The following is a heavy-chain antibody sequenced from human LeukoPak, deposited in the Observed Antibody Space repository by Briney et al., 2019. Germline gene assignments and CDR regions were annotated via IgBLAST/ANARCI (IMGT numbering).Heavy chain of an antibody. D-gene: IGHD3-3*01. CDR2: ISWNGGSI. J-gene: IGHJ4*02. Sequence: GGSLRLSCAASGFTFDDYAMHWVRQAPGKGLEWVSGISWNGGSIGYADSVKGRFTISRDNAKNSLYLQMNSLRAEDTALYYCAKDGDFWSGYFDYWGQGTLVTVSS. V-gene: IGHV3-9*01. CDR3: AKDGDFWSGYFDY. CDR1: GFTFDDYA.